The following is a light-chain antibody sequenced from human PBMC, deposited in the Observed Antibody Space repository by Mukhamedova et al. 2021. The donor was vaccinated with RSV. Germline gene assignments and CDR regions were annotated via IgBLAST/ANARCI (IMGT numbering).Light chain of an antibody. CDR3: CSRDSSGNRRG. Sequence: GKNSRPSGIPDRFSSSSLGNTASLTITGAQAEDEGDYYCCSRDSSGNRRGFGGGTKLTVL. CDR2: GKN. V-gene: IGLV3-19*01. J-gene: IGLJ3*02.